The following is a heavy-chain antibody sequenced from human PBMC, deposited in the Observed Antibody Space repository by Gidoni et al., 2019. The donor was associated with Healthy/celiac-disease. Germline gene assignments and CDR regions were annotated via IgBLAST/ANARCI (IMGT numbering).Heavy chain of an antibody. CDR2: IYHSGIT. Sequence: QVQLQESGPGLVKPLETLSLTCAVSGYFISSGFYWGWIRKPPGKGLEWIGSIYHSGITYYNPSLKSRATVSLDTSKNQFSLELSSVTAADTAVYFCARHEDHTRLFDPWGQGSLVTVSS. V-gene: IGHV4-38-2*01. J-gene: IGHJ5*02. D-gene: IGHD2-2*01. CDR3: ARHEDHTRLFDP. CDR1: GYFISSGFY.